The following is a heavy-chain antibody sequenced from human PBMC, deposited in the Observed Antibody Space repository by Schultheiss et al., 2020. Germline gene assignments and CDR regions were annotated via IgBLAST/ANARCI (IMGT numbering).Heavy chain of an antibody. V-gene: IGHV1-18*01. D-gene: IGHD3-10*02. Sequence: ASVKVSCKASGYTFTSYGISWVRQAPGQGLEWMGWINGYNGNTNYAQKLQGRVTMTTDTSTSTAYMELRSLRSDDTAVYYCARSVRLGPNDYWGQGILVTVSS. CDR3: ARSVRLGPNDY. J-gene: IGHJ4*02. CDR2: INGYNGNT. CDR1: GYTFTSYG.